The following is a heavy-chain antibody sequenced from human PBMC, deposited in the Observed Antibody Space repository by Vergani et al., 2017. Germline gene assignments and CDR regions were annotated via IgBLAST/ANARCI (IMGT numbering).Heavy chain of an antibody. Sequence: QVQLLESAGGVVQPGGSLRLSCAASGSTFSNFGMHWIRQAPGKGLEWLGYIGKDGINTRYRDAVKGRFTVSSDNSMDILYLQMDSLRSEDTALYYCAKYLRDSTDGLPDSWGPGTLVIVSS. J-gene: IGHJ4*02. D-gene: IGHD2-21*02. V-gene: IGHV3-30*02. CDR2: IGKDGINT. CDR1: GSTFSNFG. CDR3: AKYLRDSTDGLPDS.